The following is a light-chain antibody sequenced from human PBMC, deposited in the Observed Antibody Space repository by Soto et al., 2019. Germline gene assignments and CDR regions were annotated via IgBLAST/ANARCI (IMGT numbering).Light chain of an antibody. CDR2: GAS. J-gene: IGKJ3*01. Sequence: ERVLTQSPGTLSLSPEERATLSCRASQSINSRYLAWYQQKPGQAPRLLLYGASSRATGIPDRFSGSGSGTDFALTISRLEPEDFAVYYYQQFGSSPGFTFGAGTNVDIK. CDR3: QQFGSSPGFT. V-gene: IGKV3-20*01. CDR1: QSINSRY.